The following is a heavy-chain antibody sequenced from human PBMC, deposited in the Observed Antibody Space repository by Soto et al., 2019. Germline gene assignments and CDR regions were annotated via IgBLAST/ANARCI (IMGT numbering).Heavy chain of an antibody. D-gene: IGHD3-16*02. CDR3: ASAASPVIKYNWFDP. CDR2: INAGNGNT. CDR1: GYTFTSYA. V-gene: IGHV1-3*01. J-gene: IGHJ5*02. Sequence: ASVKVSCKASGYTFTSYAMHWVRQAPGQRLEWMGWINAGNGNTKYSQKFQGRVTITRDTSASTAYMELSSLRSEDTAVYYCASAASPVIKYNWFDPWGQGTLVTVSS.